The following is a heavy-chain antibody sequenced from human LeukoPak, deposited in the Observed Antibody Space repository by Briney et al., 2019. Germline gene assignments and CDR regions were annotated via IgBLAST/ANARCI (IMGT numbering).Heavy chain of an antibody. CDR3: ARLESAAAGNRWFDP. V-gene: IGHV4-34*01. Sequence: SETLSLTCAVYGGSFSGYYWSWIRQPPGKGLEWIGEINHSGSTNYNPSLKSRVTISVDTSKNQFSLTLSSVTAADTAVCYCARLESAAAGNRWFDPWGQGILVTVSS. J-gene: IGHJ5*02. D-gene: IGHD6-13*01. CDR1: GGSFSGYY. CDR2: INHSGST.